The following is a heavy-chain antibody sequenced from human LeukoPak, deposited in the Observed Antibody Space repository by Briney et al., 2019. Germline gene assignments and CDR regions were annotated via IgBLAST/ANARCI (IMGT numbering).Heavy chain of an antibody. CDR1: GDSISSPNYY. V-gene: IGHV4-39*01. D-gene: IGHD6-6*01. CDR2: IYYSGST. J-gene: IGHJ3*02. Sequence: SETLSLTCTVSGDSISSPNYYWGWIRQPPGKGLEWIGSIYYSGSTYYNPSLKSRVTISVDTSKTQFSLKLSSVTAADTAVYYCARQLEAARGAFDIWGQGTMVTVSS. CDR3: ARQLEAARGAFDI.